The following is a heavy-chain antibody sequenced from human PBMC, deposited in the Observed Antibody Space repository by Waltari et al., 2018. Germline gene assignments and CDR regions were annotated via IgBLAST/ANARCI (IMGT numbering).Heavy chain of an antibody. CDR2: IIPIFGTA. CDR1: GGTFSSSP. V-gene: IGHV1-69*05. D-gene: IGHD6-13*01. J-gene: IGHJ4*02. Sequence: QVQLVQPGAGVTKPGSSVRVSCKASGGTFSSSPISWGRQAPGQGLEWKGGIIPIFGTANYAQKFQGRVTITTDESTSTAYMELSSLRSEDTAVYYCAGPKKQQLDYWGQGTLVTVSS. CDR3: AGPKKQQLDY.